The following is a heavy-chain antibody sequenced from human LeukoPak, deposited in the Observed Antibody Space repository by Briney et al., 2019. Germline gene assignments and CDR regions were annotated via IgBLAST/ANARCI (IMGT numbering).Heavy chain of an antibody. V-gene: IGHV5-51*01. CDR1: GYTFITYW. D-gene: IGHD4-23*01. J-gene: IGHJ3*02. CDR3: AGPDDYGGKPAAFDI. CDR2: IYPGDSDT. Sequence: GESLKXSCKGSGYTFITYWIGWVRQMPGKGLEWMGIIYPGDSDTRYSPSFRGQVTISADKSINTAYLQWSSLKASDAAMYYCAGPDDYGGKPAAFDIWGQGTMVTVPS.